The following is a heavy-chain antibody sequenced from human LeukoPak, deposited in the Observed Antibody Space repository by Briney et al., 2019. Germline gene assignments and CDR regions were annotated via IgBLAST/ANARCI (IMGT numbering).Heavy chain of an antibody. V-gene: IGHV3-7*01. CDR3: ATDRSAFDI. Sequence: PGGSLRLSCAASGFTFTNSWMTWVRQAPGKGLEWVANIKEDGTDKYYVDSVKGRFTISRDNAKNSLYLQMNGLRAEDTAVYYCATDRSAFDIWGQGTMVTVSS. CDR2: IKEDGTDK. CDR1: GFTFTNSW. J-gene: IGHJ3*02.